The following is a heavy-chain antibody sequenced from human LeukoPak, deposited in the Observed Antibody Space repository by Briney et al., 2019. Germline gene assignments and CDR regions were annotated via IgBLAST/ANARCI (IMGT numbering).Heavy chain of an antibody. D-gene: IGHD2-2*01. V-gene: IGHV3-23*01. CDR1: GFTFSSYA. J-gene: IGHJ3*02. CDR3: TRDQRKYCSRTTCFVFDI. CDR2: ISGSGGST. Sequence: GSLRLSCAASGFTFSSYAMSWVRQAPGKGLEWVSAISGSGGSTYYADSVKGRFTISRDNSKNTLYLQMNSLRAEDTAVYYCTRDQRKYCSRTTCFVFDIWGQGTVVSVSS.